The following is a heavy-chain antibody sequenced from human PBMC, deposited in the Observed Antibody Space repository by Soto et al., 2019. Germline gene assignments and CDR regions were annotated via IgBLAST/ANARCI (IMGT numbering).Heavy chain of an antibody. CDR2: ISGSVGST. D-gene: IGHD3-3*01. V-gene: IGHV3-23*01. CDR1: GFTFSSYA. J-gene: IGHJ5*02. CDR3: AKQSKSGYTRNWFDP. Sequence: GGSLRLSCAASGFTFSSYAMSWVRQAPGKGLEWVSAISGSVGSTYYADSVKGRFTISRDNSKDTLYLQMNSLRAEDTAVYYCAKQSKSGYTRNWFDPWGQGTLVTVSS.